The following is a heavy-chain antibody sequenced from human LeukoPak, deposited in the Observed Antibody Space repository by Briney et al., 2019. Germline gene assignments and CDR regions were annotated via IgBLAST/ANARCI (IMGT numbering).Heavy chain of an antibody. CDR1: GGSISSGGYS. V-gene: IGHV4-30-4*07. CDR3: ARRGRSTMVRGSRYNWFDP. CDR2: IYYSGST. D-gene: IGHD3-10*01. Sequence: PSETLSLTCAVSGGSISSGGYSWSWIRQPPGKGLEWIGYIYYSGSTYYNPSLKSRVTISVDTSKNQFSLKLSSVTAADTAVYYCARRGRSTMVRGSRYNWFDPWGQGTLVTVSS. J-gene: IGHJ5*02.